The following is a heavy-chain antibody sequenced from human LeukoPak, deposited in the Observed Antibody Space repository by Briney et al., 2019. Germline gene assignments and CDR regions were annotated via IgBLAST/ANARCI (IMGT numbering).Heavy chain of an antibody. J-gene: IGHJ6*02. CDR1: GYTFTVYS. CDR3: ARDLYERIAAPGSHGMDV. CDR2: INPNSGRT. V-gene: IGHV1-2*02. Sequence: ASVKVSCKASGYTFTVYSMLWVRQAPGQGLEWMGWINPNSGRTNYAQKFQGRVTMTRDTSISTAYMELSRLRSDDTAMYYCARDLYERIAAPGSHGMDVWGQGTTVTVSS. D-gene: IGHD6-13*01.